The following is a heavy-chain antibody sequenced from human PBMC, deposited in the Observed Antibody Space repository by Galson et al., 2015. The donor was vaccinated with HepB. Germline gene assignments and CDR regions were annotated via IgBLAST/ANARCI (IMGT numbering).Heavy chain of an antibody. CDR3: ARGWDTDVTSNGDN. Sequence: SLRLSCAVSGFTYNNYWMSWVRQAPGRGLEWVANIKQDGSEKYYVDSVEGRFTVSRDNAKKTPYLDMNALSVEDTAVYYCARGWDTDVTSNGDNWGQGALVTVSS. CDR2: IKQDGSEK. CDR1: GFTYNNYW. D-gene: IGHD5-18*01. J-gene: IGHJ4*02. V-gene: IGHV3-7*03.